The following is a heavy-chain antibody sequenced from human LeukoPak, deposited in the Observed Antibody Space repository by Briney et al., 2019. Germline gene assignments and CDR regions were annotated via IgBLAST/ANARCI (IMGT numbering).Heavy chain of an antibody. CDR2: ISSSGSTI. J-gene: IGHJ4*02. Sequence: GGSLRLSCAASGFTFSSYEMNWVRQAPGKGLEWVSYISSSGSTIYYADSVKGRFTISRDSSKNTLYLQMNSLRAEDAAVYYCAKAPVTTCSGAYCYPFDYWGQGTLVTVSS. V-gene: IGHV3-48*03. CDR1: GFTFSSYE. D-gene: IGHD2-15*01. CDR3: AKAPVTTCSGAYCYPFDY.